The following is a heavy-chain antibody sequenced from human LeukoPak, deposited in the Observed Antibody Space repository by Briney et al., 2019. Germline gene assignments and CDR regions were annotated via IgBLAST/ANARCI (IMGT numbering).Heavy chain of an antibody. J-gene: IGHJ6*02. Sequence: GGSLRLSCAASGFTFSSYAMSWVRQAPGKGLEWVSAINRSCGYTYYADSVKGRFTISRDNSKNTLYLQMNSLRAEDTAVYYCAKDRPNYGSGSYYNDYCYGMDVWGQGTTVSVFS. CDR3: AKDRPNYGSGSYYNDYCYGMDV. V-gene: IGHV3-23*01. CDR1: GFTFSSYA. CDR2: INRSCGYT. D-gene: IGHD3-10*01.